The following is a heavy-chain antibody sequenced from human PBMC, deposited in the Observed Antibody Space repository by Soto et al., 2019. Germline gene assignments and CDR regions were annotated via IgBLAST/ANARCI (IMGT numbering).Heavy chain of an antibody. J-gene: IGHJ3*02. CDR2: INGDGRST. Sequence: WGSLTLSWVSSVFISRIYSMHWVRQVPGKGLVWVSRINGDGRSTSYADSVKGRFTISRDNAKNTLYLQMNSLRADDTPVYYCARDQYLADDAFDIWGKGAMVTVSS. CDR3: ARDQYLADDAFDI. CDR1: VFISRIYS. D-gene: IGHD2-2*01. V-gene: IGHV3-74*01.